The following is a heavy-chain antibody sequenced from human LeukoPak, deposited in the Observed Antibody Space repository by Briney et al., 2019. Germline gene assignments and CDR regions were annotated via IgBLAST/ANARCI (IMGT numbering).Heavy chain of an antibody. J-gene: IGHJ4*02. V-gene: IGHV4-59*01. CDR3: ARASDFWSGYYIDY. CDR1: GGSFSDYA. D-gene: IGHD3-3*01. Sequence: SETLSLTCAVYGGSFSDYAWSWIRQPPGKGLEWIGYIYYSGSTNYNPSLKSRVTISVDTSKNQFSLKLSSVTAADTAVYYCARASDFWSGYYIDYWGQGTLVTVSS. CDR2: IYYSGST.